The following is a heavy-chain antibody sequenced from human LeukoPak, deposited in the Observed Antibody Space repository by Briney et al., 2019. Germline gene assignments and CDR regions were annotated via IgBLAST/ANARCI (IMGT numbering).Heavy chain of an antibody. CDR1: GYTFSSYA. D-gene: IGHD1-26*01. V-gene: IGHV1-3*01. Sequence: ASVKVSCKASGYTFSSYAMHWMRQAPGQRLEWMGWINAGNGNTKYSQKFQGRVTITRDTSASTAYMVLRSLRSEDTAVYYCARDWSGDLLRGPFDYWGQGTLVTVSS. CDR3: ARDWSGDLLRGPFDY. CDR2: INAGNGNT. J-gene: IGHJ4*02.